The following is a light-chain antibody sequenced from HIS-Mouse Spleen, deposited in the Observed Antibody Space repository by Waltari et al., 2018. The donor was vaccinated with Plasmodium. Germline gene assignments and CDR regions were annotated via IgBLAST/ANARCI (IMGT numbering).Light chain of an antibody. Sequence: DIQMTQSPSSLSASVGDRVTITCRASQSISSYLNWYQQKPGKAPKLLIYAASSLQSGVQSRFSGSGCGIDFTLTISSLQAEDFATYNCQQSYSTWTFGQGTKVEIK. V-gene: IGKV1-39*01. CDR2: AAS. J-gene: IGKJ1*01. CDR3: QQSYSTWT. CDR1: QSISSY.